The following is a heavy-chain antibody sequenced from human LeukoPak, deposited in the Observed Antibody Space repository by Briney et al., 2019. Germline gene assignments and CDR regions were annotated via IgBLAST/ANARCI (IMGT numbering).Heavy chain of an antibody. CDR3: VRVGDNTAFDY. J-gene: IGHJ4*02. V-gene: IGHV3-64*01. CDR1: GFTFSTYA. D-gene: IGHD2-21*01. Sequence: PGGSLRLSCAASGFTFSTYALHWVRQVPGKGLEYVSAISSIGGTTYYANSVKGRFTISRDNSKNTLYLQMGSLKPEDTAVYYCVRVGDNTAFDYWGQGTLVTVFS. CDR2: ISSIGGTT.